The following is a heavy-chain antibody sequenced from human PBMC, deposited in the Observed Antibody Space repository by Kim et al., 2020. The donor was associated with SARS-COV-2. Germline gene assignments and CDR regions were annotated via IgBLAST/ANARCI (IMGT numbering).Heavy chain of an antibody. CDR2: IYYSGST. Sequence: SETLSLTCTVSGGSISSSSYYWGWIRQPPGKGLEWIGSIYYSGSTYYNPSLKSRVTISVDTSKNQFSLKLSSVTAADTAVYYCARTIVVVVAATRGTPGNNWFDPWGQGTLVTVSS. D-gene: IGHD2-15*01. CDR3: ARTIVVVVAATRGTPGNNWFDP. V-gene: IGHV4-39*07. CDR1: GGSISSSSYY. J-gene: IGHJ5*02.